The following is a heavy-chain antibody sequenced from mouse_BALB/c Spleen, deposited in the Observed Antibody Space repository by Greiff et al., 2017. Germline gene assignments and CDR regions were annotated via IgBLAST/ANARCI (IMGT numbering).Heavy chain of an antibody. CDR1: GYTFTSYN. D-gene: IGHD2-3*01. J-gene: IGHJ3*01. Sequence: QVQLQQPGAELVKPGASVKMSCKASGYTFTSYNMHWVKQTPGQGLEWIGAIYPGNGDTSYNQKFKGKATLTADKSSSTAYMQLSSLTSEDSAVYYCAREEDYDAWFAYWGQGTLVTVSA. CDR3: AREEDYDAWFAY. V-gene: IGHV1-12*01. CDR2: IYPGNGDT.